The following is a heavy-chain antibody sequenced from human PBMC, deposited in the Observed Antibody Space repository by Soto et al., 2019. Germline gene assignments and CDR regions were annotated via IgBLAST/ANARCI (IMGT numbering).Heavy chain of an antibody. Sequence: PGESLKISCQGSGYSFSNHWVTWVRQMPGGGLEWMGKIGPTDSDTNYSPSFQGHVTISADKSISTAYLQWSSLKASDTAMYYCASSPRGYCSSTSCRELGNYYGMDVWGQGTTVTVSS. J-gene: IGHJ6*02. CDR2: IGPTDSDT. CDR1: GYSFSNHW. CDR3: ASSPRGYCSSTSCRELGNYYGMDV. D-gene: IGHD2-2*01. V-gene: IGHV5-10-1*01.